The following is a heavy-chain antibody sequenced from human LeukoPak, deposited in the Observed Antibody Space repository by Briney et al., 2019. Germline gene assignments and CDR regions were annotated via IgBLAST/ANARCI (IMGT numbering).Heavy chain of an antibody. Sequence: PSETLSLTCTVSGGSISSSSYYWSWIRQPPGKGLEWIGYIYNSGSTNINPSLKSRITISVDTSKNQFSLKLNSVTAADTAMYYCARGGTYGGAADYWGQGTLVTVSS. J-gene: IGHJ4*02. CDR1: GGSISSSSYY. CDR3: ARGGTYGGAADY. D-gene: IGHD1-26*01. V-gene: IGHV4-61*01. CDR2: IYNSGST.